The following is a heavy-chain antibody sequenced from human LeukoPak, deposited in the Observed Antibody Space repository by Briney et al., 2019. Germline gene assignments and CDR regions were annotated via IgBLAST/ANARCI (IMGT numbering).Heavy chain of an antibody. CDR2: TDHSGNT. CDR3: ARYPFCGGDCSDWLDP. J-gene: IGHJ5*02. Sequence: SETLSLTCAVNRGPFIGYYWSWIRQPPGKGLEWLGETDHSGNTNYNPSLKSRLTISIDPSKNQVSLKLSSVTAADTAVYYCARYPFCGGDCSDWLDPWGQGTLVTVSS. CDR1: RGPFIGYY. V-gene: IGHV4-34*01. D-gene: IGHD2-21*02.